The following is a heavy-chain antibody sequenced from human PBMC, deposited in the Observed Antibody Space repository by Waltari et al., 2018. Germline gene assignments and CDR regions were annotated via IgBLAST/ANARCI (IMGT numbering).Heavy chain of an antibody. V-gene: IGHV4-39*07. D-gene: IGHD6-6*01. J-gene: IGHJ4*02. CDR1: VGSFSDSNYY. CDR3: VRDERQLGPFDS. CDR2: IYYRGDT. Sequence: LQLQESGPGLVKPSETLSLTCTVSVGSFSDSNYYWGWIRQPPGKGLEWIGSIYYRGDTYHNSSLKSRVTISIDTSKNQFSLRLRSVTAADTAVYYCVRDERQLGPFDSWGQGALVTVSS.